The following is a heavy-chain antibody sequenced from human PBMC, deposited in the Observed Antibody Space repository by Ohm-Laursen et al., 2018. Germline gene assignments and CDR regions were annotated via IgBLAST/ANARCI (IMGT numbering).Heavy chain of an antibody. CDR3: ARQGDSGRSFDY. V-gene: IGHV4-59*05. CDR2: MYFSGNT. CDR1: GGSISSYY. D-gene: IGHD3-10*01. Sequence: GTLSLTCTVSGGSISSYYWSWIRQPPGKGLEWIGSMYFSGNTYYNPSLKSRVNITVDTSKNKFSLNLSSVTAADTAVYYCARQGDSGRSFDYWGQGTLVTVSS. J-gene: IGHJ4*02.